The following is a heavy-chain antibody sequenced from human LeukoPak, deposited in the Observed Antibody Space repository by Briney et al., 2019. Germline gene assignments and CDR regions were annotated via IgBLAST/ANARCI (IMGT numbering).Heavy chain of an antibody. CDR1: GFSFSSYA. J-gene: IGHJ4*02. V-gene: IGHV3-30*02. Sequence: GGSLRLSCAASGFSFSSYAMHWVRQAPGKGLEWVAFIRYDGRNKYYADSVKGRFTISRDNSKNTLYLQMNSLRAEDTSVYYCAKDLGDSGPTPDSDCWGQGTLVTVSS. CDR3: AKDLGDSGPTPDSDC. D-gene: IGHD1-26*01. CDR2: IRYDGRNK.